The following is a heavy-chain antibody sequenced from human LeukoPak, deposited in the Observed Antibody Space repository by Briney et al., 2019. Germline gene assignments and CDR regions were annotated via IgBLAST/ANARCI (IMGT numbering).Heavy chain of an antibody. Sequence: SETLSLTCAVYGGSFSGYYWSWIRQPPGKGLQWIGEINHSGSTNYNPSLKSRVTISVDTSKNQFSLKLSSVTAADTAVYYCARVSWWFDPWGQGTLVTVSS. J-gene: IGHJ5*02. V-gene: IGHV4-34*01. CDR3: ARVSWWFDP. CDR2: INHSGST. CDR1: GGSFSGYY.